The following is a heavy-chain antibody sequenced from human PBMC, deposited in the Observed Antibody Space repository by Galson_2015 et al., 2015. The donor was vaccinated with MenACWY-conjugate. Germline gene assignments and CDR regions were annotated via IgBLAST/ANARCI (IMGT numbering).Heavy chain of an antibody. D-gene: IGHD5-18*01. CDR1: GYTFTGYY. J-gene: IGHJ4*02. Sequence: QSGAEVKKPGPSVKVSCKASGYTFTGYYMHWVRQAPGQGLEWMGWINPNSGGTNYAQKFQGWVTMTRDTSISTAYMELSRLRSDDTAVYYCARDYYSYGYGFDVYFDYWGQGTLVTVSS. CDR3: ARDYYSYGYGFDVYFDY. CDR2: INPNSGGT. V-gene: IGHV1-2*04.